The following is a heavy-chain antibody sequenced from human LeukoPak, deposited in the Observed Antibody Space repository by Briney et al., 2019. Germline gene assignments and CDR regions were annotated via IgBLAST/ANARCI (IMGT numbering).Heavy chain of an antibody. J-gene: IGHJ4*02. CDR1: VYTFTGYY. D-gene: IGHD3-22*01. V-gene: IGHV1-2*02. CDR3: PRVYPYYDSSGYFDY. Sequence: GASVKVTCKSSVYTFTGYYMHWLRQAPGQGLEWMGGNNPNSSGTKYAQKFQGRVTMTMDTPSNEVNIDPNRQSSDDTAVWYLPRVYPYYDSSGYFDYWGQGTLVSVS. CDR2: NNPNSSGT.